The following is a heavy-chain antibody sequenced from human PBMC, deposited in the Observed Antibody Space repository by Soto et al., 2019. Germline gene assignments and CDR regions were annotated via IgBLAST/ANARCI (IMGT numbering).Heavy chain of an antibody. V-gene: IGHV3-48*02. CDR1: GFTFSTDS. Sequence: GGSLRLSCVASGFTFSTDSMNWVRQAPGKGLEWVAHISTSGATRYYADSVKGRFTISRDNAKTSLYLQMDSLRNEDTAVYYCARVLRSSSGWIGGFDIWGQGTVVTVSS. CDR2: ISTSGATR. CDR3: ARVLRSSSGWIGGFDI. J-gene: IGHJ3*02. D-gene: IGHD6-19*01.